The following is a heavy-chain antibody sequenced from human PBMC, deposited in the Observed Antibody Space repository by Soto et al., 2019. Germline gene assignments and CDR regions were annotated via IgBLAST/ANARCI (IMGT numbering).Heavy chain of an antibody. V-gene: IGHV1-69*01. J-gene: IGHJ4*02. D-gene: IGHD1-1*01. CDR3: ARPRTTGTTKGYDY. CDR2: IIPIFGIV. CDR1: GGTFSSYP. Sequence: QVRLVQSGAEVKKPGSSVKVSCKASGGTFSSYPLSWVRQAPGQGLGWMGAIIPIFGIVNSAQKFQGRVSITADESTSTAFMELSSLTSEDTAVYYCARPRTTGTTKGYDYWGQGTLVTVSS.